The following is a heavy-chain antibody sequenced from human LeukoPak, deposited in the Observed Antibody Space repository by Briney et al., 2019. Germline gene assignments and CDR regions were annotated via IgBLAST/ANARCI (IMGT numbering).Heavy chain of an antibody. CDR2: IYTSGST. J-gene: IGHJ4*02. CDR3: ARGVHLASRQAVHFDY. Sequence: PSETLSLTCTVSGGSISSYYWSWIRQPAGKRLEWIGRIYTSGSTNYNPSLKSRVTMSVDTSKNQFSLKLSSVTAADTAVYYCARGVHLASRQAVHFDYWGQGTLVTVSS. V-gene: IGHV4-4*07. D-gene: IGHD2-15*01. CDR1: GGSISSYY.